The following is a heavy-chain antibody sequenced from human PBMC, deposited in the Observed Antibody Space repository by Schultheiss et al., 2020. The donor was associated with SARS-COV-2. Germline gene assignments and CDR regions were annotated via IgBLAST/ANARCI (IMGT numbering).Heavy chain of an antibody. CDR3: ARVYLEGDIDYYYYYMDV. CDR2: ISSNGGST. CDR1: GFTFSSYG. J-gene: IGHJ6*03. Sequence: GGSLRLSCAASGFTFSSYGMHWVRQAPGKGLEYVSAISSNGGSTYYANSVKGRFTISRDNSKNTLYLQMNSLRAEDTAVYYCARVYLEGDIDYYYYYMDVWGKGTTVTVSS. V-gene: IGHV3-64*01. D-gene: IGHD2-21*02.